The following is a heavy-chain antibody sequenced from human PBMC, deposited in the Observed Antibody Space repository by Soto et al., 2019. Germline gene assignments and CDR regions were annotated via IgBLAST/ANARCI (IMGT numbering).Heavy chain of an antibody. V-gene: IGHV4-31*03. CDR2: IYYSGST. Sequence: QVQLQESGPGLVKPSQTLSLTCTVSGGSISSGGYYWSWIRQHPGKGLEWLGYIYYSGSTYYNPSLKSRVTRSVDTSKNQFSLKLSSVTAADTAVYYCARARGVATIRIDYWGQGTLVTVSS. CDR3: ARARGVATIRIDY. CDR1: GGSISSGGYY. J-gene: IGHJ4*02. D-gene: IGHD5-12*01.